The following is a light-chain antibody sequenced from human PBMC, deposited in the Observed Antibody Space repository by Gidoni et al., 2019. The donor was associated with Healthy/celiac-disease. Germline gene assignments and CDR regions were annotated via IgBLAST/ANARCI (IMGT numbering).Light chain of an antibody. V-gene: IGKV3-20*01. Sequence: EIVLTQSPCTLSLSPGERATLSCRASQSVSSSYLAWYQQKPGQAPRLLIYGASIRATGIPDRFSGSGSGTDFTLTISRLEPEDFAVYYCQQYGSSSLTFGGGTKVEIK. CDR3: QQYGSSSLT. CDR2: GAS. CDR1: QSVSSSY. J-gene: IGKJ4*01.